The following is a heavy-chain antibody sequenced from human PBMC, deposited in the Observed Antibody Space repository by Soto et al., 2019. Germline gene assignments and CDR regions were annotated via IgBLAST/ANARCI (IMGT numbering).Heavy chain of an antibody. D-gene: IGHD3-22*01. V-gene: IGHV1-2*04. J-gene: IGHJ4*02. Sequence: ASVKVSCKASGYTFTGSYMHWGRQAPGQGLEWMGWINPNSGGTNYAQKFQGWVTMTRDTSISTAYMELSRLRSDDTAVYYCARASTSSGYSGDFDYWGQGTLVTVSS. CDR1: GYTFTGSY. CDR3: ARASTSSGYSGDFDY. CDR2: INPNSGGT.